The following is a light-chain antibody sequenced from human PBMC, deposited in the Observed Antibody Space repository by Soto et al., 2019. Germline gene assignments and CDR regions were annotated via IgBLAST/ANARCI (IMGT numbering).Light chain of an antibody. CDR1: PSVSRY. CDR2: DAS. V-gene: IGKV3-11*01. CDR3: QQRRNWPPGLIT. J-gene: IGKJ5*01. Sequence: EIVWTPSPATWSLSPGPRATLSGRASPSVSRYLAWYQQKPGQAPRLLIYDASNSATGIPASLSGSGSGTDFTLTIRTLEPEDFEVYYCQQRRNWPPGLITLGQGTQRDIK.